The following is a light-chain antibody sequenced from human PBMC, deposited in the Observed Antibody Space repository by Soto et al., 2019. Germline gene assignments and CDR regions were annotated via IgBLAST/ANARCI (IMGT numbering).Light chain of an antibody. CDR1: QTVSSY. V-gene: IGKV3-11*01. Sequence: EIVLTQSPATLSLSPGDRATLSCRASQTVSSYLAWYQQKPGQAPRLLIYDASSRATGIPARFSGSGSGTDFTLSITSLEPEDFAVYYCQQRSYWLSILGGGTQVEIK. CDR3: QQRSYWLSI. J-gene: IGKJ4*01. CDR2: DAS.